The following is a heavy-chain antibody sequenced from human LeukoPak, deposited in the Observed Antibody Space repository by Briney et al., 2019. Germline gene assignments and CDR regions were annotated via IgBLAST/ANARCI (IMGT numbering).Heavy chain of an antibody. Sequence: ASVKVSCKVSGYTLTELSMHWVRQAPGKGLEWMGGFDPEDGETIYAQKFQGRVTMTEDTSTDTAYMELSSLRAEDTAVYYCVRESRGYSYGTLFDYWGQGTLVTVSS. CDR2: FDPEDGET. D-gene: IGHD5-18*01. CDR3: VRESRGYSYGTLFDY. J-gene: IGHJ4*02. V-gene: IGHV1-24*01. CDR1: GYTLTELS.